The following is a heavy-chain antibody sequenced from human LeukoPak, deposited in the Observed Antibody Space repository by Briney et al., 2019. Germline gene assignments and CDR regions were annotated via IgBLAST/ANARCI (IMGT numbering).Heavy chain of an antibody. CDR3: ARDGGAGDIVVSYFNY. CDR2: ISSSSSYI. Sequence: GGSLRLSSAASGFTFSSYSMNWVRQAPGKGLEWVSSISSSSSYIYYADSVKGRFTISRDNAKNSLYLQMNSLRAEDTAVYYCARDGGAGDIVVSYFNYWGQGTLVTVSS. J-gene: IGHJ4*02. CDR1: GFTFSSYS. D-gene: IGHD2-2*01. V-gene: IGHV3-21*01.